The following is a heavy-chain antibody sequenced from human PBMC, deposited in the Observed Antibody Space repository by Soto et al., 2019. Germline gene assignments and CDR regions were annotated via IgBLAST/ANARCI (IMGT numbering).Heavy chain of an antibody. CDR2: IYYSGST. V-gene: IGHV4-31*03. CDR3: ARNIAARKYYFDY. Sequence: PSETLSLTCTVSGGSISSGVYYWSWIRQHPGKGLEWIGYIYYSGSTYYNPSLKSRVTISVDTSKNQFSLKLSSVTAADTAVYYCARNIAARKYYFDYWGQGTLVTVSS. J-gene: IGHJ4*02. D-gene: IGHD6-6*01. CDR1: GGSISSGVYY.